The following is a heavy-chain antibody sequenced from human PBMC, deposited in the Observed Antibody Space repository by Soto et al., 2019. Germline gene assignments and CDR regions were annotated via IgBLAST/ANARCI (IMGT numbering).Heavy chain of an antibody. J-gene: IGHJ4*02. V-gene: IGHV1-69*13. D-gene: IGHD3-22*01. CDR2: IIPIFGTA. CDR1: GGTFSSYA. CDR3: ARAYYYDSSGYFYFDY. Sequence: ASVKVSCKASGGTFSSYAISWVRQAPGQGLEWMGGIIPIFGTANYAQKFQGRVTITADESTSTAYMELSSLRSEDTAVYYCARAYYYDSSGYFYFDYWGQGTLVTVSS.